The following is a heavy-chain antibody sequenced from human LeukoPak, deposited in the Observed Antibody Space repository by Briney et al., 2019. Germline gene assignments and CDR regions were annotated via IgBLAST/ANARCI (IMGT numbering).Heavy chain of an antibody. CDR3: AKDDLGDIVVVPAANFEDY. V-gene: IGHV3-30*02. CDR1: GFTFSSYG. J-gene: IGHJ4*02. D-gene: IGHD2-2*01. CDR2: IRYDGSNK. Sequence: QSGGSLRLSCAASGFTFSSYGMHWVRQAPGKGLEWVAFIRYDGSNKYYADSMKGRFTISRDNSKNTPYLQMNSLRAEDTAVYYCAKDDLGDIVVVPAANFEDYWGQGTLVTVSS.